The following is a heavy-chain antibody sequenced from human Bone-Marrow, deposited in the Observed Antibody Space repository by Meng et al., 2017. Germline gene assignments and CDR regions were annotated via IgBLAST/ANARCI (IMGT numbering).Heavy chain of an antibody. D-gene: IGHD1-26*01. Sequence: VPLQEAGPELVKPPQTLSLTCTVSGGSSRSGGYYWSWIRQHPGKGLEWIGYIYYSGSTYYNPSLKSLVTISVDTSKNQFSLKLSSVTAADTAVYYCARVGYSGSRVTSYYFDYWGQGTLVTVSS. CDR1: GGSSRSGGYY. CDR2: IYYSGST. CDR3: ARVGYSGSRVTSYYFDY. J-gene: IGHJ4*02. V-gene: IGHV4-31*01.